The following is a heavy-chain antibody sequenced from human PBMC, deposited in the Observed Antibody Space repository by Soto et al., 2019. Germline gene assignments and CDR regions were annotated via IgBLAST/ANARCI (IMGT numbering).Heavy chain of an antibody. Sequence: GESLKISCKISGKAFTSFWVVWFRQMPGRGLEWMGNIYPGDSDTRYTPPFQGQVTISADKSTNTAYLQWHSLQASDTALYYCAKQDDRGALEIWGQGTKVTVSS. V-gene: IGHV5-51*01. CDR1: GKAFTSFW. CDR2: IYPGDSDT. CDR3: AKQDDRGALEI. D-gene: IGHD3-22*01. J-gene: IGHJ3*02.